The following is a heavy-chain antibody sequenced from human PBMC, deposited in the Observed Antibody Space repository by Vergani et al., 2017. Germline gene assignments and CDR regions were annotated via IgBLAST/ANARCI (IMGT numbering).Heavy chain of an antibody. V-gene: IGHV1-69*13. CDR3: ARDPSSSPLSLSPWSSYFDY. J-gene: IGHJ4*02. Sequence: QVQLVQSGAEVKKPGASVKVSCKASGYTFTNYGISWVRQAPGQGLEWMGGIIPIFGTANYAQKFQGRATITADESTSTAYMELSSLRSEDTAVYYCARDPSSSPLSLSPWSSYFDYWSQGTLVTVSS. CDR1: GYTFTNYG. CDR2: IIPIFGTA. D-gene: IGHD6-6*01.